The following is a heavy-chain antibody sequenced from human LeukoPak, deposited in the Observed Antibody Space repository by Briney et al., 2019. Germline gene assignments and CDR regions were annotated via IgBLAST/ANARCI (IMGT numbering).Heavy chain of an antibody. CDR1: GFTFNTYT. CDR3: AATYYDFWSCDY. CDR2: ISGSSGII. V-gene: IGHV3-48*01. D-gene: IGHD3-3*01. Sequence: GGSLRLSCAASGFTFNTYTMNWVRQAPGKGLEWVSYISGSSGIIDYADSVRGRFTISRDNAKNSLYLQMNSLRAEDTAVYYCAATYYDFWSCDYWGQGTLVTVSS. J-gene: IGHJ4*02.